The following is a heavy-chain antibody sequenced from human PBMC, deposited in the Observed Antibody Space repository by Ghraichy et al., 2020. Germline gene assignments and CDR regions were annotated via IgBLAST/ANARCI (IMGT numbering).Heavy chain of an antibody. CDR2: ISYDGSNK. J-gene: IGHJ4*02. CDR3: ARGGSSTTHAGQFDY. V-gene: IGHV3-30*04. CDR1: GFTFSSYA. Sequence: GGSLRLSCAASGFTFSSYAMHWVRQAPGKGLEWVAVISYDGSNKYYADSVKGRFTISRDNSKNTLYLQMNSLRAEDTAVYYCARGGSSTTHAGQFDYWGQGTLVTVSS. D-gene: IGHD2-2*01.